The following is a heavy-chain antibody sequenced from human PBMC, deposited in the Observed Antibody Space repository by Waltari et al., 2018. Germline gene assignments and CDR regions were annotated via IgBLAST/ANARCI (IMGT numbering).Heavy chain of an antibody. CDR2: IYHSGST. D-gene: IGHD6-19*01. CDR3: ARHEGSGWYFDY. J-gene: IGHJ4*02. Sequence: QVQLQESGPGLVKPSETLSLTCAVSGYSISSGYYWGWIRQPPGKGPEWIGSIYHSGSTYYNPFLKSRVTISVDTSKNQFSLKLSSVTAADTAVYYCARHEGSGWYFDYWGQGTLVTVSS. CDR1: GYSISSGYY. V-gene: IGHV4-38-2*01.